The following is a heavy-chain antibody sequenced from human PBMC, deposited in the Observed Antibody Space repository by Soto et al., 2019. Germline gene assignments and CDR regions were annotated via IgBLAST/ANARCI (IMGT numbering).Heavy chain of an antibody. CDR1: GGSITSSGYY. Sequence: QVQLQESGPGLVKPSQTLSLTCTVSGGSITSSGYYWSWIRQHPGEGLEWIGFTSNSGSTSYNPSLKSPVTISVDTSSNQFSLNLTSVTAADTAVYYCARGGGSTKVDYWGQGTLVTVSP. CDR2: TSNSGST. D-gene: IGHD2-2*01. J-gene: IGHJ4*02. CDR3: ARGGGSTKVDY. V-gene: IGHV4-31*01.